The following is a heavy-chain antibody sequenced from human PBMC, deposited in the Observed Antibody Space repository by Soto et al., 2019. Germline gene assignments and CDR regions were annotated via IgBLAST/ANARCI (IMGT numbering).Heavy chain of an antibody. D-gene: IGHD1-26*01. CDR3: AAIDTDSGSPTDGY. Sequence: GASVKVSCKASGYTFTSYGISWVRQAPGQGLEWIGWISAASGNTNYAQKLQERVTITRDTSTSTAYMELSSLRSEDTAVYYCAAIDTDSGSPTDGYWGQGTLVTVSS. V-gene: IGHV1-18*01. CDR2: ISAASGNT. J-gene: IGHJ4*02. CDR1: GYTFTSYG.